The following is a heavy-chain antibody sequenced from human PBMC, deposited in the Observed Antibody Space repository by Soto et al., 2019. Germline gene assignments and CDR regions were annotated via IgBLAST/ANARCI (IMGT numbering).Heavy chain of an antibody. CDR2: IIPIFGTA. CDR1: RVTFSSCA. V-gene: IGHV1-69*13. J-gene: IGHJ6*02. CDR3: VRYKSVLTVFGGKTYSATDV. Sequence: APVQVTWEVSRVTFSSCALTGVRRAPGQGLEWMGGIIPIFGTANYAQKFQGRVTITADESTSTAYMELSSLISEDTAVYYCVRYKSVLTVFGGKTYSATDVLGQGNTVTVSS. D-gene: IGHD3-16*01.